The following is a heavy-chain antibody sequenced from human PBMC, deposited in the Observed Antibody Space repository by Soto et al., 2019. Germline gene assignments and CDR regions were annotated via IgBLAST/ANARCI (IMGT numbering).Heavy chain of an antibody. CDR2: VSGDGSNK. V-gene: IGHV3-30-3*01. CDR1: GFTFSSYA. CDR3: ASDYYDSSGGG. J-gene: IGHJ4*02. Sequence: QVQLVESGGGVVQPGRSLRLSCAASGFTFSSYAVHWVRQAPGKGLEWVAAVSGDGSNKYYADSVKGRFTISRDNSKNTLYLQMNSLSAEDTAVYYCASDYYDSSGGGWGQGPLVTVSS. D-gene: IGHD3-22*01.